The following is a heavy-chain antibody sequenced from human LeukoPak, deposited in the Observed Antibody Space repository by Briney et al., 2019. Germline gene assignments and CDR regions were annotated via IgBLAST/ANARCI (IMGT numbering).Heavy chain of an antibody. D-gene: IGHD4-23*01. CDR3: ARDAGFGGNSDF. Sequence: GGSLRLSCAASGFTFNIYWMMWVRPAPGKGLEWVAYIKGDGSAKHYVDSVRGRFTISRDNAENSLYLQMNSLRTEDTAVYYCARDAGFGGNSDFWGQGTLVTVSS. CDR2: IKGDGSAK. V-gene: IGHV3-7*01. CDR1: GFTFNIYW. J-gene: IGHJ4*02.